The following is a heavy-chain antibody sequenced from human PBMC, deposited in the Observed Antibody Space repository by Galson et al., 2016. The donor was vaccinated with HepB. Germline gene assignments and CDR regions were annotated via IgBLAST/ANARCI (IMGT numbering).Heavy chain of an antibody. Sequence: QSGAEVKKPGDSLEISCKTSGYIFTNYWIAWVRQMPGKGLEWMGIIYPRDSEIRFNPPFEGLVTMSSDKSIATAYLQLINLKASDTAIYYCARVSSGTYYLMDYWGQGTLATVSS. D-gene: IGHD1-26*01. J-gene: IGHJ4*02. CDR2: IYPRDSEI. V-gene: IGHV5-51*01. CDR3: ARVSSGTYYLMDY. CDR1: GYIFTNYW.